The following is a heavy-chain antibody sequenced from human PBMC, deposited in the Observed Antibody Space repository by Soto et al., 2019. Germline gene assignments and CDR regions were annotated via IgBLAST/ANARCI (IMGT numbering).Heavy chain of an antibody. V-gene: IGHV4-4*02. D-gene: IGHD4-17*01. CDR2: IYPSGSS. CDR3: ARKDYGDYGWFDP. J-gene: IGHJ5*02. Sequence: PSETLSLTCAVSGGSISSSNWWSWVRQPPGRGLEWIGEIYPSGSSNYNSSLKSRVSISVDKSKNQFSLKLSSMTAADTAVYYCARKDYGDYGWFDPWGQGTLVTV. CDR1: GGSISSSNW.